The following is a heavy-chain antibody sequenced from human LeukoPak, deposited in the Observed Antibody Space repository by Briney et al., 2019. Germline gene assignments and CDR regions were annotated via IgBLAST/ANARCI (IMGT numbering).Heavy chain of an antibody. CDR2: IYYSGST. CDR1: GGSISSYY. Sequence: SETLSLTCTVSGGSISSYYWSWIRHPPGKGLEWIGYIYYSGSTNYNPSLKSRVTISVDTSKNQFSLKLSSVTAADTAVYYCALLRRVGATRGGFDYWGQGTLVTVSS. CDR3: ALLRRVGATRGGFDY. J-gene: IGHJ4*02. V-gene: IGHV4-59*12. D-gene: IGHD1-26*01.